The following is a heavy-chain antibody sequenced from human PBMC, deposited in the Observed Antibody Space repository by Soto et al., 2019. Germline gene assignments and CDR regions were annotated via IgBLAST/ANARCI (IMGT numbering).Heavy chain of an antibody. CDR1: GFTFSSYA. CDR3: AKDNSPLLYCSSTSCFYFDY. Sequence: GGSLRLSCAASGFTFSSYAMSWVRQAPGKGLEWVSAISGSGSSTYYADSVKGRFTISRDNSKNTLYLQMNSLRAEDTAVYYCAKDNSPLLYCSSTSCFYFDYWGQGTLVTVSS. V-gene: IGHV3-23*01. D-gene: IGHD2-2*01. J-gene: IGHJ4*02. CDR2: ISGSGSST.